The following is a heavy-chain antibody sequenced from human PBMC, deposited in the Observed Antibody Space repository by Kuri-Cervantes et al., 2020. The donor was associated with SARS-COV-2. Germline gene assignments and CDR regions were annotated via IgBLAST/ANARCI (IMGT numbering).Heavy chain of an antibody. CDR2: IYYSGST. D-gene: IGHD6-19*01. J-gene: IGHJ4*02. Sequence: GSLRLSCAASGFTFSSYAMSWVRQAPGKGLEWIGSIYYSGSTNYNPSLKSRVTITVDTSKNQFSLKLSSVTAADTAVYYCETISASYSSGWYALYWGQGTLVTVSS. V-gene: IGHV4-38-2*01. CDR1: GFTFSSYA. CDR3: ETISASYSSGWYALY.